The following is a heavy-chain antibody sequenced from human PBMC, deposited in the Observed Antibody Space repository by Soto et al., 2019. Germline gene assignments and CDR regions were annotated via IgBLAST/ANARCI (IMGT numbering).Heavy chain of an antibody. Sequence: AASVKVSCKASGYTFTSYDINWVRQATGQGLEWMGWMNPNSGNTGYAQKFQGRVTMTRNTSINTAYMELSSLRSEDTAVYYCARGLTYYDILTGYYPLKYGMDVWGQGTTVTVSS. CDR1: GYTFTSYD. CDR2: MNPNSGNT. V-gene: IGHV1-8*01. CDR3: ARGLTYYDILTGYYPLKYGMDV. J-gene: IGHJ6*02. D-gene: IGHD3-9*01.